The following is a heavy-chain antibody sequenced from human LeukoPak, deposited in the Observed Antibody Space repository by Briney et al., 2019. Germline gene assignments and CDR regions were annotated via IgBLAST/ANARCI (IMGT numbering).Heavy chain of an antibody. J-gene: IGHJ4*02. CDR2: INPNSGGT. CDR1: GYTFTGYY. Sequence: ASVKVSCKASGYTFTGYYMHWVRQAPGQGLEWMGWINPNSGGTNYAQKFQGRVTMTRDTSISTAYMELSRLRSDDTAVYYCARDNTYYYGSSGYYYVWWGQGTLVTVSS. D-gene: IGHD3-22*01. CDR3: ARDNTYYYGSSGYYYVW. V-gene: IGHV1-2*02.